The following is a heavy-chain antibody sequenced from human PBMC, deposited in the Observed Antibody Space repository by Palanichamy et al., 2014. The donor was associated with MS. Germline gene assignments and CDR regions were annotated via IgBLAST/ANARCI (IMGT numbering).Heavy chain of an antibody. V-gene: IGHV3-21*01. J-gene: IGHJ3*02. CDR1: GFTFRSYN. CDR2: SSSSSSYI. CDR3: AREYYYDSTPPKGFDI. Sequence: EVQLVESGGGLVKPGGSLRLSCAASGFTFRSYNMNWVRQAPGKGLEWVSSSSSSSSYIYYADSVKGRFTISRDNAKNSLYLQMNSLRAEDTAVYYCAREYYYDSTPPKGFDIWGQGTLVTVSS. D-gene: IGHD3-22*01.